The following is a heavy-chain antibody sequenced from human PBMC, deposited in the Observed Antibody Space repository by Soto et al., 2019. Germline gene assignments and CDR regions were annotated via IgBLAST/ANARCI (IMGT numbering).Heavy chain of an antibody. CDR2: ISYSGST. Sequence: SETLSLTCTVSGGSVSSYYWSWIRQSPGKGLEWIGYISYSGSTNYNPSLKSRVTMSLDTSKNQFSLRLSSVTAADTAVYYCARAGSGHSFDYWGQGTLVTVSS. D-gene: IGHD3-22*01. CDR1: GGSVSSYY. V-gene: IGHV4-59*02. CDR3: ARAGSGHSFDY. J-gene: IGHJ4*02.